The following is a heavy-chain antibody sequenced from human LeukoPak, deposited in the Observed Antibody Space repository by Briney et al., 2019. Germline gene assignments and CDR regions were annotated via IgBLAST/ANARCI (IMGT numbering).Heavy chain of an antibody. CDR3: ARVEVEMATLGLYYFDY. Sequence: GGSLRLSCAASGFTFSSYGMHWVRQAPGKGLEWVAFIRYDGSNKYYADSVKGRFTISRDNSKNTLYLQMNSLRAEDTAVYYCARVEVEMATLGLYYFDYWGQGTLVTVSS. CDR1: GFTFSSYG. J-gene: IGHJ4*02. V-gene: IGHV3-30*02. CDR2: IRYDGSNK. D-gene: IGHD5-24*01.